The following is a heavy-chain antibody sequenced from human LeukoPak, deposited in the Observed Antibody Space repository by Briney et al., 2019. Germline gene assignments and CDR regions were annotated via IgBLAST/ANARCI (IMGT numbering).Heavy chain of an antibody. CDR3: AVCVVDYDFYYYMDV. CDR2: LSSASSDI. CDR1: GFTFSAYS. J-gene: IGHJ6*03. D-gene: IGHD2-15*01. V-gene: IGHV3-21*01. Sequence: GGPLRLSCAASGFTFSAYSMNGVRQAPGKAREWVSYLSSASSDIYDAESVKGRFTISRDNAKNSLFLQRNSLRSEDTAVYYCAVCVVDYDFYYYMDVWGKGTTVTVSS.